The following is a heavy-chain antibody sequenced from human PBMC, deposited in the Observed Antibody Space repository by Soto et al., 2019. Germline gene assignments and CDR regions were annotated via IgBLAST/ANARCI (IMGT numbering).Heavy chain of an antibody. CDR1: GFTFSSYD. D-gene: IGHD2-8*01. V-gene: IGHV3-64*01. J-gene: IGHJ4*02. CDR3: VRRVSEKSDY. Sequence: EVQLAESGGGMVQPGGSLRLSCVASGFTFSSYDMHWVRQAPGKGLEYVSSISSNGGTTYYGNSVKGRFTISRDNSKNTLYLQMGSLRAEDLAVYYCVRRVSEKSDYWGQGTLVTVSS. CDR2: ISSNGGTT.